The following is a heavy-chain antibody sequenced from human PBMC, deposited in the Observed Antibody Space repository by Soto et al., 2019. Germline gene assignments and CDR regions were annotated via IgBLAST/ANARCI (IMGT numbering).Heavy chain of an antibody. V-gene: IGHV4-31*01. CDR1: GGSISSGGYY. J-gene: IGHJ5*02. CDR3: ARVGMITFGGVIVIDWFDP. CDR2: IYYSGST. Sequence: QVQLQESGPGLVKPSQTLSLTCTVSGGSISSGGYYWSWIRQHPGKGLEWIGYIYYSGSTYYNPSLKSLVTISVDTSKNQFSLKLSSVTAADTAVYYCARVGMITFGGVIVIDWFDPWGQGTLVTVSS. D-gene: IGHD3-16*02.